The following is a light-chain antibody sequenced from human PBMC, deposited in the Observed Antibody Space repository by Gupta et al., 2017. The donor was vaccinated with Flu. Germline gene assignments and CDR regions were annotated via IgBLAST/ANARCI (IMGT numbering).Light chain of an antibody. V-gene: IGLV2-11*01. CDR2: AVI. CDR1: SSDVGGSNS. Sequence: SALTPPRSVSGSPAPSVTISCTGTSSDVGGSNSVSWYQQYPGKAPKLMIYAVIKRPSGVPDRFSGSKSGNTASLTISGPQAEDEGDYYCCSYTGTYTPVFGGGTELTVL. J-gene: IGLJ3*02. CDR3: CSYTGTYTPV.